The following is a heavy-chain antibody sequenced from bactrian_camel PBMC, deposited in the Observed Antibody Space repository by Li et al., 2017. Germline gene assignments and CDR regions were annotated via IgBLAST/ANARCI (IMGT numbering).Heavy chain of an antibody. V-gene: IGHV3S53*01. Sequence: QLVESGGGSVAAGGSLRLSCSASGSWYSETTSKYGGLLMAWFRQAPDQEREAVAAIDTPGTTTYSESVKGRFTISRDNAKNALYLQMNSLKPEDTAMYYCSACSHCSRSGVTCFTQRYWGQGTQVTVS. CDR1: GSWYSETT. CDR3: SACSHCSRSGVTCFTQRY. CDR2: IDTPGTT. D-gene: IGHD2*01. J-gene: IGHJ4*01.